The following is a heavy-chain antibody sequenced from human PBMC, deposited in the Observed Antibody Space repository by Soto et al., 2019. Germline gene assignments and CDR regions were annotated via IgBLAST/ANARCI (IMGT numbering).Heavy chain of an antibody. CDR3: ATGAASTIFGVARSYYFDY. D-gene: IGHD3-3*01. Sequence: QVQLVQSGAEVKKPGSSAKVSCKASGGTFSSYAISWVRQAPGQGLEWMGGIIPIFGTANYAQKFQGRVTITADESTSTAYMELSSLRSEDTAVYYCATGAASTIFGVARSYYFDYWGQGTLVTVSS. CDR2: IIPIFGTA. CDR1: GGTFSSYA. J-gene: IGHJ4*02. V-gene: IGHV1-69*01.